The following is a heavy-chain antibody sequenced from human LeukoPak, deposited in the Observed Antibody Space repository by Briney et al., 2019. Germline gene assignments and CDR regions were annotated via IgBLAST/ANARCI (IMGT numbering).Heavy chain of an antibody. Sequence: SETLSLTCTVSGGSISSSSYYWGWIRQPPGKGLEWIGSIYYSGSTYYNPSLKSRAPISVDTSMNQLSLKMTSVTAADTAVYYCARQFGNWDPDYWGQGTLVTVSS. D-gene: IGHD7-27*01. CDR2: IYYSGST. CDR3: ARQFGNWDPDY. J-gene: IGHJ4*02. CDR1: GGSISSSSYY. V-gene: IGHV4-39*01.